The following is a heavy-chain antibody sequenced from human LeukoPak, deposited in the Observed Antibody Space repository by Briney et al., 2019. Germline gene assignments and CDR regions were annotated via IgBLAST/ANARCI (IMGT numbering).Heavy chain of an antibody. CDR1: GFTFSTHA. Sequence: GGSLRLSCAASGFTFSTHAMSWVRQAPGKGLEWVSSISGSGGSTYYADSVKGRFTISRDNSKNTLYLQMNSLGVEDMAVYYCAKAKYLAASPDHWGQGTLVTVSS. CDR3: AKAKYLAASPDH. J-gene: IGHJ4*02. V-gene: IGHV3-23*01. CDR2: ISGSGGST. D-gene: IGHD2/OR15-2a*01.